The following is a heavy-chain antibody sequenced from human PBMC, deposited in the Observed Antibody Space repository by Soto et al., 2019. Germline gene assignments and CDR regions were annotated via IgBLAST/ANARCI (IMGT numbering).Heavy chain of an antibody. Sequence: EVQLVESGGGLIQPGGSLRLSCAASGFSVSNKYMSWVRQAPGKGLEWVSVFYTDGRTFYADSVKGRFTISRDISENMVYLQMNSLRAEDTAVYYCARDEGGDDRWPNLFDYWGQGTLVTVSS. CDR1: GFSVSNKY. D-gene: IGHD3-22*01. J-gene: IGHJ4*02. V-gene: IGHV3-53*01. CDR3: ARDEGGDDRWPNLFDY. CDR2: FYTDGRT.